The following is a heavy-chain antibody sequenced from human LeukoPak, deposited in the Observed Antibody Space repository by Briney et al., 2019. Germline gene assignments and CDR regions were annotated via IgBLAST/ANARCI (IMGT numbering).Heavy chain of an antibody. J-gene: IGHJ4*02. CDR2: IYSGGST. D-gene: IGHD5-12*01. CDR1: GFTVSSNY. Sequence: PGGSLRLSCAASGFTVSSNYMSWVRQAPGKGLEWVSVIYSGGSTYYADSVKGRFTISRDNSKNTLYHQMNSLRAEDTAVYHCARGGGYDYSHYWGQGTLVTVSS. CDR3: ARGGGYDYSHY. V-gene: IGHV3-53*01.